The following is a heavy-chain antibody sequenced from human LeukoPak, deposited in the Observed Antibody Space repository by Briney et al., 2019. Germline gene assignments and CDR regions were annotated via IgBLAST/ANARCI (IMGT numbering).Heavy chain of an antibody. CDR1: GFSLSTSGMR. V-gene: IGHV2-70*04. CDR2: IDWDDDK. J-gene: IGHJ4*02. Sequence: SGPTLVNPTQTLTLTCTFSGFSLSTSGMRVSWIRQPPGKALEWLARIDWDDDKFYSTSLKTRLTISKDTSKNQVVLTMTSMDPVDTATYYCARTAYSSGWACFDYWGQGTLVTVSS. D-gene: IGHD6-19*01. CDR3: ARTAYSSGWACFDY.